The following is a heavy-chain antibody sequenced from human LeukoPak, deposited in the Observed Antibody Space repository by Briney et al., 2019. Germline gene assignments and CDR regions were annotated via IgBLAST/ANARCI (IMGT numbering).Heavy chain of an antibody. D-gene: IGHD6-13*01. CDR1: GGSFSGYY. V-gene: IGHV4-34*01. Sequence: SETLSLTCAVYGGSFSGYYWSWIRQPPGKGLEWIGEINHSGSTNYNPSLKSRVTISVDTSKNQFSLKLSSVTAADTAVYYCARRYSSSWPFDYWGQGTLVTVSS. CDR3: ARRYSSSWPFDY. CDR2: INHSGST. J-gene: IGHJ4*02.